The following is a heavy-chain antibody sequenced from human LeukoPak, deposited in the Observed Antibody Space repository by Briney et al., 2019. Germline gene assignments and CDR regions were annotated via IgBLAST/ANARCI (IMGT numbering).Heavy chain of an antibody. J-gene: IGHJ6*02. CDR3: ASHYGDPLDGMDV. V-gene: IGHV3-21*01. Sequence: GGSLRLSCAASGFTFSSYSMNWVRQAPGKGLEWVSFISSSSSYIYYADSVKGRFTISRDNAKNSLYLQMSSLRAEDTAVYYCASHYGDPLDGMDVWGQGTTVTVSS. CDR2: ISSSSSYI. CDR1: GFTFSSYS. D-gene: IGHD4-17*01.